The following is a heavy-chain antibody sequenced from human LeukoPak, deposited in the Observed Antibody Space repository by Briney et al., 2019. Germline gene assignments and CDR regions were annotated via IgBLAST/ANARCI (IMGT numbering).Heavy chain of an antibody. CDR2: FKTNYNQV. D-gene: IGHD4-11*01. J-gene: IGHJ4*02. V-gene: IGHV3-23*05. CDR3: ARSVPDYTRFDF. CDR1: GFTFSDYA. Sequence: GGSLRLSCVASGFTFSDYAMNWVRQAPGKGLEWVSTFKTNYNQVYYAESVRGRLTISTDNSKNTAYLQMNSLRVEDTALYYCARSVPDYTRFDFWGQGALVTVSS.